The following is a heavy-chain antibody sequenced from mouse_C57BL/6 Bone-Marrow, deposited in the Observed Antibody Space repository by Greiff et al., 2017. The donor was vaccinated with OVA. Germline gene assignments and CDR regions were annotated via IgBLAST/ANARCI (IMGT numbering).Heavy chain of an antibody. CDR3: ARTPPNYLFYFDY. J-gene: IGHJ4*01. CDR1: GYTFTDYY. D-gene: IGHD1-1*01. V-gene: IGHV1-26*01. CDR2: INPNNGGT. Sequence: EVQLQQSGPELVKPGASVKISCKASGYTFTDYYMNWVKQSHGKSLEWIGDINPNNGGTSYNQKFKGKATLTVDKSSSTAYMELRSLTSEDSAVYYCARTPPNYLFYFDYWGQGTPGTVPS.